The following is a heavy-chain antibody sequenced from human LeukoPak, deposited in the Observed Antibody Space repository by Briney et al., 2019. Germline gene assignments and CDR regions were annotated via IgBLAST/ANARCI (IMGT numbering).Heavy chain of an antibody. J-gene: IGHJ4*02. D-gene: IGHD6-6*01. V-gene: IGHV4-4*07. CDR3: ARMVLSSSGRYFDY. Sequence: PSETLSLTCTVSGGSISSYYWSWIRQPAGKGLEWIGRIYTSGSTNYSPSLKSRVTMSVDTSKNQFSLKLSSVTAADTAVYYCARMVLSSSGRYFDYWGQGTLVTVSS. CDR1: GGSISSYY. CDR2: IYTSGST.